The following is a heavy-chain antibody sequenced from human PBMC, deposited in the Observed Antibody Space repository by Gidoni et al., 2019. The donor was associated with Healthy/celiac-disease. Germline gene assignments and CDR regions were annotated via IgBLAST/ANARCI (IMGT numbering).Heavy chain of an antibody. J-gene: IGHJ6*02. CDR1: GGSISSGGYY. CDR3: AKFMVRGTRPYGMDV. D-gene: IGHD3-10*01. V-gene: IGHV4-31*03. Sequence: QVQLQESGPGLVKPSQTLSLTCTVSGGSISSGGYYWSWIRQHPGKGLEWIGYIYYSGSTYYNPSLKSRVTISVDTSKNQFSLKLSSVTAADTAVYYCAKFMVRGTRPYGMDVWGQGTTVTVSS. CDR2: IYYSGST.